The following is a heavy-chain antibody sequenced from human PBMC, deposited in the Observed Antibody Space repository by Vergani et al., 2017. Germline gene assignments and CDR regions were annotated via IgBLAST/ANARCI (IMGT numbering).Heavy chain of an antibody. D-gene: IGHD2-2*01. CDR1: GGSISSYY. CDR3: ARDGSWDCSSTSCYGGGFDP. V-gene: IGHV4-4*09. CDR2: IYTSGST. J-gene: IGHJ5*02. Sequence: QVQLQESGPGLVKPSETLSLTCTVSGGSISSYYWSWIRQPPGKGLEWIGYIYTSGSTNYNPSLKSRVTISVDTSKNQFSLKLSSVTAADTAVYYCARDGSWDCSSTSCYGGGFDPWGQGTLVTVSS.